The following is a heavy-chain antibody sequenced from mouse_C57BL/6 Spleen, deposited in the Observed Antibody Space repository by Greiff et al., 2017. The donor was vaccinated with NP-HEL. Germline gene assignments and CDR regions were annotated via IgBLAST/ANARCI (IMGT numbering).Heavy chain of an antibody. V-gene: IGHV1-81*01. CDR1: GYTFTSYG. CDR2: IYHRSGNT. Sequence: VQLQQSGAELARPGASVKLSCKASGYTFTSYGISWVKQRTGQGLEWIGEIYHRSGNTYYNEKFKGKATLTADKSSSTAYMELRSLTSEDSAVYFCARGLRYFDVWGTGTTVTVSS. CDR3: ARGLRYFDV. J-gene: IGHJ1*03.